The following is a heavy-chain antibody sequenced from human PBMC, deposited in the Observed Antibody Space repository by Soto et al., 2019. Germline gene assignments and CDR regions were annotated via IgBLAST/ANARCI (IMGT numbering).Heavy chain of an antibody. CDR3: ARAGIASAGTHWCYP. D-gene: IGHD6-13*01. V-gene: IGHV6-1*01. CDR2: TYYRSKWYN. J-gene: IGHJ5*01. Sequence: SQTLSLTCAISGDSVSSNSAAWNWIRQSPSRGLEWLGRTYYRSKWYNDYAVSVKSRITINPDTSKNQFSLQLNSVTPEDTAVYYLARAGIASAGTHWCYPWGQGTLVTVSS. CDR1: GDSVSSNSAA.